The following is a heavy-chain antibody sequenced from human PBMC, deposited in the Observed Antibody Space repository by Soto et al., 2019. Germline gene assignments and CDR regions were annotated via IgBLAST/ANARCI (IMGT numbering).Heavy chain of an antibody. CDR3: ARDDRDYVWGSFRYFDC. J-gene: IGHJ4*02. D-gene: IGHD3-16*01. Sequence: PGGSLRLSCAASGFTFSTYWMQWVRQAPGKGLVWVSRINSDGSSTTYAVSVKGRFTVSRDNAKNTLYLIMNSLRAEDTAVYFCARDDRDYVWGSFRYFDCWGQGTQGTVSS. CDR1: GFTFSTYW. V-gene: IGHV3-74*01. CDR2: INSDGSST.